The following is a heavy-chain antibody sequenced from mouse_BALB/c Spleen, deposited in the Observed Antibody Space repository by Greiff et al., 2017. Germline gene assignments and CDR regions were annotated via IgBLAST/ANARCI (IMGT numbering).Heavy chain of an antibody. CDR3: AANGGAMDY. Sequence: EVKLQESGAELVRPGALVKLSCKASGFNIKDYYMHWVKQRPEQGLEWIGWIDPENGNTIYDPKFQGKASITADTSSNTAYLQLSSLTSEDTAVYYCAANGGAMDYWGQGTSVTVSS. CDR1: GFNIKDYY. V-gene: IGHV14-1*02. CDR2: IDPENGNT. J-gene: IGHJ4*01.